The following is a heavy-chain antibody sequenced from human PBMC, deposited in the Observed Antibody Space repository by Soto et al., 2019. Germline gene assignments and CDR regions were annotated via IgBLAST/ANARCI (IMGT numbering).Heavy chain of an antibody. CDR1: GGSISSGGYY. J-gene: IGHJ4*02. CDR2: IYYSGST. Sequence: QVQLQESGPGLVKPSQTLSLTCTVSGGSISSGGYYWSWIRQHPGKGLEWIGYIYYSGSTYYNPSLKSRVTISVDPSKNQSSLKLSSVTAADTAVYYCARGPNMIVATIDYWGQGTLVTVSS. D-gene: IGHD3-22*01. CDR3: ARGPNMIVATIDY. V-gene: IGHV4-31*03.